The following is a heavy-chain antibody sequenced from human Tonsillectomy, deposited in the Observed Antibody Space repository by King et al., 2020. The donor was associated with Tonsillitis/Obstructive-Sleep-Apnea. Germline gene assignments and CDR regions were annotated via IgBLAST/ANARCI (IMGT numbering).Heavy chain of an antibody. CDR1: GFTFSSYA. Sequence: VQLVESGGGLVQPGGSLRLSCAASGFTFSSYAMRWVRQAPGKGLEWVSAISGSGGSTDYADSVKGRFIISRDNSKNTLYLQMNSLRDKDTAVYYCAKESSGPEGDYSDRSGYYGSGIVDSWGQGTLVTVSS. V-gene: IGHV3-23*04. D-gene: IGHD3-22*01. CDR3: AKESSGPEGDYSDRSGYYGSGIVDS. J-gene: IGHJ4*02. CDR2: ISGSGGST.